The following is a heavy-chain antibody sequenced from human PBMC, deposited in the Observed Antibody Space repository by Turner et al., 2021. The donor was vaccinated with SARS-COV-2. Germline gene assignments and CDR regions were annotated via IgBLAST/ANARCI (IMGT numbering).Heavy chain of an antibody. Sequence: QVQLVQSGAEVKKPGASVKVSCKASGYTFTGYYMHWVRQAPGQGLEWMGWINPNSGGTNYAQKFQGRVTMTWDTSISTAYMELSRLRSDDTAVYYCATGYAYCGGDCSIDYWGQGTLVTVSS. D-gene: IGHD2-21*02. V-gene: IGHV1-2*02. J-gene: IGHJ4*02. CDR2: INPNSGGT. CDR1: GYTFTGYY. CDR3: ATGYAYCGGDCSIDY.